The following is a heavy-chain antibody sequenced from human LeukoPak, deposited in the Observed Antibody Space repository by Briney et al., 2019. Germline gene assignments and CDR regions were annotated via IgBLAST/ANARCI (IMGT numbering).Heavy chain of an antibody. CDR3: ARGNYDYFDY. D-gene: IGHD1-7*01. Sequence: PSETLSLTCAVYGGSFSGYHWSWIRQPPGKGLEWIGEINHSGSTNYNPSLKSRVTISVDTSKNQFSLKLSSVTAADTAVYYCARGNYDYFDYCGQGTLVTVSS. J-gene: IGHJ4*02. CDR2: INHSGST. CDR1: GGSFSGYH. V-gene: IGHV4-34*01.